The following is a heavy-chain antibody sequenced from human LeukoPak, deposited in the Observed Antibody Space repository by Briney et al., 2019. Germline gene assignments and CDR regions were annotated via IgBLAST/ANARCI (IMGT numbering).Heavy chain of an antibody. CDR1: GYTFTSYY. CDR3: ASLSNYYDSSGYPFDY. D-gene: IGHD3-22*01. V-gene: IGHV1-46*01. J-gene: IGHJ4*02. Sequence: ASVKVSCKASGYTFTSYYMHWVRQAPGQGLEWMGIINPSGGSTSYAQKFQGRVTMTRDTSTSAVYMELSSLRSEDTAVYYCASLSNYYDSSGYPFDYWGQGTLVTVSS. CDR2: INPSGGST.